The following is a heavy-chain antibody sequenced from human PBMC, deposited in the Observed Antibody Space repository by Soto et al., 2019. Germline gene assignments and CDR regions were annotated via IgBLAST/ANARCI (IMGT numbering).Heavy chain of an antibody. CDR2: ISSSGSTI. V-gene: IGHV3-11*01. CDR3: ARGRRSGSSTRCYIRYYYYGIDV. J-gene: IGHJ6*02. CDR1: GFTFSDYY. D-gene: IGHD2-2*02. Sequence: QVQLVESGGGLVKPGGSLRLSCAASGFTFSDYYMSWIRQAPGKGLEWVSYISSSGSTIYYADSVKGRFTISRDNDKNSLYQQMKRLRAEDTAVYYCARGRRSGSSTRCYIRYYYYGIDVWGQGTTVTVSS.